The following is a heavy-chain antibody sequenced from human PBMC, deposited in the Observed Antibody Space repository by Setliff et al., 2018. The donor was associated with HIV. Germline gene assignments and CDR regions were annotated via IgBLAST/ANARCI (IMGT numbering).Heavy chain of an antibody. Sequence: SVKVSCKASGGRFSNYGISWVRQAPGQGLEWMGRIIPIFGTTNYAQMFQGRVTMTADESTSTAYMELSSLRSEDTAVYYCARAVVPTYYDVLTGYVYYMDVWGKGTTVTVSS. CDR3: ARAVVPTYYDVLTGYVYYMDV. V-gene: IGHV1-69*13. D-gene: IGHD3-9*01. CDR2: IIPIFGTT. J-gene: IGHJ6*03. CDR1: GGRFSNYG.